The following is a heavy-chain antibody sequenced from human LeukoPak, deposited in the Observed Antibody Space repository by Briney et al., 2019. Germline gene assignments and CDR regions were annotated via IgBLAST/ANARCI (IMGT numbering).Heavy chain of an antibody. Sequence: QPGGSLRLSCAASGFTFSSYAMSWVRQAPGKGLEWVSAISGSGGSTYYADSVKGRFTISRGNSKNTLYLQMNSLRAEDTAVYYCAKAARGYCSGGSCYTPPPPDFDYWGQGTLVTVSS. J-gene: IGHJ4*02. CDR1: GFTFSSYA. D-gene: IGHD2-15*01. CDR2: ISGSGGST. CDR3: AKAARGYCSGGSCYTPPPPDFDY. V-gene: IGHV3-23*01.